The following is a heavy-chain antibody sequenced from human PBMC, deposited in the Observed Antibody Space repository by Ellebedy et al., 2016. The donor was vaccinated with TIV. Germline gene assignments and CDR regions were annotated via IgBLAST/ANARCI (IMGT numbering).Heavy chain of an antibody. Sequence: GGSLRLSXQSSGYTFTKYWIAWVRQMPETGLEYMGVIYPDDSDTKYSPSFRGHVTISADKSTTNVFLQWNSLKASDTAIYYCARLAGGSGGASFDLWGQGTVVSVSS. D-gene: IGHD1-26*01. CDR2: IYPDDSDT. CDR3: ARLAGGSGGASFDL. CDR1: GYTFTKYW. J-gene: IGHJ5*02. V-gene: IGHV5-51*01.